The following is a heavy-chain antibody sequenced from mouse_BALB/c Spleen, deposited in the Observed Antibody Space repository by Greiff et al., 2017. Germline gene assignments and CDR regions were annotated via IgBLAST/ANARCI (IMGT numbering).Heavy chain of an antibody. J-gene: IGHJ4*01. Sequence: DVKLVESGGGLVKPGGSLKLSCAASGFTFSDYYMYWVRQTPEKRLEWVATISDGGSYTYYPDSVKGRFTISRDNAKNNLYLQMSSLKSEDTAMYYCARDRGYDDAMDYWGQGTSVTVSS. CDR3: ARDRGYDDAMDY. CDR2: ISDGGSYT. CDR1: GFTFSDYY. V-gene: IGHV5-4*02. D-gene: IGHD2-2*01.